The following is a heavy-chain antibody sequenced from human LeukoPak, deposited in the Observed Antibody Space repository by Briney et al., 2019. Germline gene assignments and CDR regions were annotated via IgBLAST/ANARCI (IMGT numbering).Heavy chain of an antibody. V-gene: IGHV3-30*18. Sequence: GGSLRLSCAASGFTFSSYGMHWVRQAPGKGLEWVAVISYDGSNKYYAVSVKGRFTISRDNSKNTLYLQMNSLRAEDTAVYYCAKSTYGERYFDYWGQGTLVTVSS. D-gene: IGHD4-17*01. J-gene: IGHJ4*02. CDR1: GFTFSSYG. CDR3: AKSTYGERYFDY. CDR2: ISYDGSNK.